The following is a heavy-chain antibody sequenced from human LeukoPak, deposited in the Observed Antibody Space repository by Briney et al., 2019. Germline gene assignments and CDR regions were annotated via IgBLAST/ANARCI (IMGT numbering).Heavy chain of an antibody. CDR2: IWYDGTNK. V-gene: IGHV3-33*01. J-gene: IGHJ3*02. Sequence: GGSLRLSCAASGFSFNKYAMHWVRQAPGKGLQWVAGIWYDGTNKFYADSVKGRFTISRDNSKNMVYLEMNNLRTDDTAVYYCATVLGESSSDQSAFTIWRQGTMVIVFS. CDR3: ATVLGESSSDQSAFTI. D-gene: IGHD6-6*01. CDR1: GFSFNKYA.